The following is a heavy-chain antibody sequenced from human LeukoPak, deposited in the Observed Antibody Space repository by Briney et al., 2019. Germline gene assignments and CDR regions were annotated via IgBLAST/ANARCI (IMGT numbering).Heavy chain of an antibody. V-gene: IGHV3-7*01. CDR2: IKQGGSEK. CDR3: AREGPDIVVVEDYYGMDV. J-gene: IGHJ6*02. Sequence: GGSLRLSCAASGFTFSSYWMSWVRQAPGKGLEWVANIKQGGSEKYYVDSVKGRFTISRDNAKNSLYLQMNSLRAEDTAVYYCAREGPDIVVVEDYYGMDVWGQGTTVTVSS. D-gene: IGHD2-2*01. CDR1: GFTFSSYW.